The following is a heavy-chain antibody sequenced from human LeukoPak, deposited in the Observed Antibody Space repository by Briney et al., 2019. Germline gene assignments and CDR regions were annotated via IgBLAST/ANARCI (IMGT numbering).Heavy chain of an antibody. CDR2: ISAYNGNT. V-gene: IGHV1-18*01. J-gene: IGHJ4*02. CDR1: GYTFTSYG. CDR3: AREGYRDIVVVPAAGADY. Sequence: ASVKVSCKASGYTFTSYGISWVRQAPGQGLEWMGWISAYNGNTNYAQKLQGRVTMTTDTSTSTAYMELRSLRSDDTAAYYCAREGYRDIVVVPAAGADYWGQGTLVTVSS. D-gene: IGHD2-2*01.